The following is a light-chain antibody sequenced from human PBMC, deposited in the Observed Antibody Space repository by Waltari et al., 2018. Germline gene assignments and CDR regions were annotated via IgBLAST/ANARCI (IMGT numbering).Light chain of an antibody. CDR2: EVS. CDR3: SSYAGNHVV. J-gene: IGLJ2*01. Sequence: HSALTQPPSASGSPGQSVTISCTGTSSDVGGYNDVSWYQHHPGKAPKRMIYEVSKRPSGFPDRFSGSKSGNTASLTVSGLQTEDEADYYCSSYAGNHVVFGGGTKLTVL. V-gene: IGLV2-8*01. CDR1: SSDVGGYND.